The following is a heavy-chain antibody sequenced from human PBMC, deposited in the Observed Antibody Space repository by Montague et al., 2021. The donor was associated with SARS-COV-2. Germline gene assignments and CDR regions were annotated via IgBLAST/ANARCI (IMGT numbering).Heavy chain of an antibody. CDR3: ARGPTNNLGMEATRLDY. D-gene: IGHD5-12*01. J-gene: IGHJ4*02. CDR2: INHSGST. CDR1: GGSFSGYY. Sequence: SETLSLTCAVYGGSFSGYYWNWIRQPPGKGLEWIGEINHSGSTNYNPSLKSRVTISVDTSNNQFSLKLTSVTAADTAVYYCARGPTNNLGMEATRLDYWGQGTLVTVSS. V-gene: IGHV4-34*01.